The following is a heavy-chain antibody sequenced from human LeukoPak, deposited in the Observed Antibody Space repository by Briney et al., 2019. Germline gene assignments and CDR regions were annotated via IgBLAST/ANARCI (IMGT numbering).Heavy chain of an antibody. Sequence: GRSLRLSCAASGFTFSSYGMHWVRQAPGKGLEWVSTISGSAGSTYYADSVKGRFTISRDNSKNTLYLQMNSLRTEDTAVYYCAKVDYGDYWGQGTLVTVSS. CDR2: ISGSAGST. V-gene: IGHV3-23*01. CDR1: GFTFSSYG. J-gene: IGHJ4*02. CDR3: AKVDYGDY.